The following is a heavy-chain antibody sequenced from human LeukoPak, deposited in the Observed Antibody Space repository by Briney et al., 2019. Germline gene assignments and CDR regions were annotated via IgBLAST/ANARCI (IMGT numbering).Heavy chain of an antibody. D-gene: IGHD6-19*01. J-gene: IGHJ3*02. CDR1: GYTFTEYG. CDR2: ISVYSGNT. Sequence: ASVKVSCKASGYTFTEYGISWLRQAPGQGLEWMGWISVYSGNTDYAQKPQGRLTMTIDTSTSAAYVELRSLRSDDTAVYYCTRGGIAMAGTCAFDIWGQGTMVTVSS. V-gene: IGHV1-18*01. CDR3: TRGGIAMAGTCAFDI.